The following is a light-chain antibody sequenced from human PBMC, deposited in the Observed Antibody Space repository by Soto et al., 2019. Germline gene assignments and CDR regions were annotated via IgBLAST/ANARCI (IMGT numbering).Light chain of an antibody. V-gene: IGKV3D-15*01. J-gene: IGKJ4*01. CDR3: QQYNNWPPLT. Sequence: IVMTQSPATLSVSPLSRATLSFMSSQIVSSNLAWYQQKPGQAPSLLIYGASTIATGIPARFSGSGSGTEFTLTISSLQSEDFAVYYCQQYNNWPPLTFGGGTKVDIK. CDR2: GAS. CDR1: QIVSSN.